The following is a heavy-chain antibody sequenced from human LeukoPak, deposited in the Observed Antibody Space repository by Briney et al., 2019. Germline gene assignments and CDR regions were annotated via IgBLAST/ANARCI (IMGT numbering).Heavy chain of an antibody. V-gene: IGHV4-34*01. CDR1: GRSFSGYY. Sequence: SETLSPTCAVYGRSFSGYYWGWIRQPPGKGLEWIGEINHSGTTNYNPSPKSRATISVDTSKNQFSLKLSSVTAADTAVYYCASQRLGYCSSTSCHNWFDPWGQGTLVTVSS. CDR2: INHSGTT. D-gene: IGHD2-2*01. J-gene: IGHJ5*02. CDR3: ASQRLGYCSSTSCHNWFDP.